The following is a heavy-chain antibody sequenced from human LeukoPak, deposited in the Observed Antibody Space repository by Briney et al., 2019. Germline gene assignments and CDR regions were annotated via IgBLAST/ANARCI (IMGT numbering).Heavy chain of an antibody. D-gene: IGHD6-13*01. CDR2: IRGDNGDT. CDR1: GYTLNAYG. V-gene: IGHV1-18*01. Sequence: ASVTVSCKASGYTLNAYGITWVRQAPGQGLEWMGWIRGDNGDTNYAQKFKGRVTITTDSSTSTVYMELKSLRSADTSVFFCAGVRVVHGYYFFDHWGQGTLVTVSS. J-gene: IGHJ4*02. CDR3: AGVRVVHGYYFFDH.